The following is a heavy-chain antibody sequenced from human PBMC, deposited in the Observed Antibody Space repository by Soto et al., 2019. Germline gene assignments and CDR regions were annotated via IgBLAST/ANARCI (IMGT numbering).Heavy chain of an antibody. CDR2: IDWDDDK. J-gene: IGHJ4*02. D-gene: IGHD6-13*01. Sequence: SGPTLVNPTQTLTLTCTFSGFSLSTSGMCLSWIRQPPGKALEWLALIDWDDDKYYSTSLKTRLTISKDTSKNQVVLTMTNMDSVDTATYYCVLMTAAAGTFCYFSYWGQGTFVTGS. V-gene: IGHV2-70*01. CDR3: VLMTAAAGTFCYFSY. CDR1: GFSLSTSGMC.